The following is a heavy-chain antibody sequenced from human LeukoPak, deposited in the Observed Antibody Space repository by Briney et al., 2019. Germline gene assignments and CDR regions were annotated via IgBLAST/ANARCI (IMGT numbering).Heavy chain of an antibody. V-gene: IGHV4-59*01. Sequence: ASETLSLTCTVSGGSISSYYWGWIRQPPGKGLEWIGYIYYSGSTNHNPSLKSRVTISVDTSKNQFSLKLSSVTAADTAVYYCARKNAFDIWGQGTMVTVSS. J-gene: IGHJ3*02. CDR2: IYYSGST. CDR1: GGSISSYY. CDR3: ARKNAFDI.